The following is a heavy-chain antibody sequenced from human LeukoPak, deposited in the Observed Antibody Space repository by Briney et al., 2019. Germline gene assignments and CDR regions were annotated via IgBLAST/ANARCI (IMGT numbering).Heavy chain of an antibody. Sequence: ASVMLSCKASGYTFTGYYMHWVRQAPGQGLEWMGWINPNSGGTNYAQKFQGRVTMTRDTSISSAYMELSRLRSDDTAVYYCARAQYYYDSSGYSDYWGQGTLVTVSS. CDR3: ARAQYYYDSSGYSDY. D-gene: IGHD3-22*01. CDR2: INPNSGGT. CDR1: GYTFTGYY. V-gene: IGHV1-2*02. J-gene: IGHJ4*02.